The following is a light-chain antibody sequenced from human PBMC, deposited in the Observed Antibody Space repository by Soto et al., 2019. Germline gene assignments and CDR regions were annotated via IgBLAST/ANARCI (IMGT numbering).Light chain of an antibody. CDR3: AAWDNSLSGRV. J-gene: IGLJ3*02. Sequence: QSVLTQPPSASGTPGQRVTISCSGSSSNIGSNYVYWYQQLPGTAPKLLVFDDNQRPSGVPDRFSDSKSGTSASLAISGLRSEDEADYYCAAWDNSLSGRVSGGGTKLTVL. CDR2: DDN. V-gene: IGLV1-47*02. CDR1: SSNIGSNY.